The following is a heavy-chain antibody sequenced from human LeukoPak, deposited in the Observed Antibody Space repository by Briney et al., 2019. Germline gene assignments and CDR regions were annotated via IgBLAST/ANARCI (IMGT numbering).Heavy chain of an antibody. D-gene: IGHD2-2*01. CDR2: IKQDGSET. J-gene: IGHJ4*02. V-gene: IGHV3-7*01. CDR3: GSTNSFSY. Sequence: GESLRLSCAASGFAFSNYWMNWVRQAPGKGLEWVANIKQDGSETNYVDSVKGRFTISRDNAKNSLYLQMNSLRAEDTALYYCGSTNSFSYSGQGTLVTVSS. CDR1: GFAFSNYW.